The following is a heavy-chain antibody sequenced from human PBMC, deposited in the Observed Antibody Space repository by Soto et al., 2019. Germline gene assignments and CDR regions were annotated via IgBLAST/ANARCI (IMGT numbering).Heavy chain of an antibody. Sequence: SETLSLTCAVYGGSFSGYYWSWLRQSPGKGLEWIGEIDDSGYTNYNPSLRTRVTISADMSKKQFSLNLNSVTAADTAVYYCARGLRGRLLPGGYWGQGTLVTVSS. CDR3: ARGLRGRLLPGGY. J-gene: IGHJ4*02. D-gene: IGHD2-15*01. CDR1: GGSFSGYY. V-gene: IGHV4-34*01. CDR2: IDDSGYT.